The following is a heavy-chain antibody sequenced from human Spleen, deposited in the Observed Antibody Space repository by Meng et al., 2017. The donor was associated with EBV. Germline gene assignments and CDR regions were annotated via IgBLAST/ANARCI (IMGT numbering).Heavy chain of an antibody. Sequence: VPLQVSGPGLVNPSQTLSLICFVSGGSYIRDGHYCSWIRQPPGKGLEWIGYIYYTESTYYNPSLKSRVAISVDTSKNQFSLNLRSVTAADTALYYCARTNWSAPYNFDDWGQGTLVTVSS. V-gene: IGHV4-30-4*01. CDR2: IYYTEST. CDR3: ARTNWSAPYNFDD. D-gene: IGHD1-1*01. CDR1: GGSYIRDGHY. J-gene: IGHJ4*02.